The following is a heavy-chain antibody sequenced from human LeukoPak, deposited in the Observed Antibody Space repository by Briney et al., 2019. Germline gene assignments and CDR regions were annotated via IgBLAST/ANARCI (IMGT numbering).Heavy chain of an antibody. CDR1: RYTFTTYA. J-gene: IGHJ3*02. D-gene: IGHD4-23*01. V-gene: IGHV7-4-1*02. Sequence: VASVKVSCKASRYTFTTYAMNWVRQAPGQGLEWMGWINTDTGNPTYAQGFTGRFVFSLDTSVSTAYLQISSLKAEDTAVYYCARGAYGGNSGDTFDIWGQGTMVTVSS. CDR3: ARGAYGGNSGDTFDI. CDR2: INTDTGNP.